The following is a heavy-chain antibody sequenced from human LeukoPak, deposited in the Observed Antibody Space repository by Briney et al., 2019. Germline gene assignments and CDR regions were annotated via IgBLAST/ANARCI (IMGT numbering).Heavy chain of an antibody. V-gene: IGHV3-7*01. CDR2: INQDGGTK. J-gene: IGHJ4*02. CDR1: GFTFTTYY. Sequence: GGSLRLSCAASGFTFTTYYMSWVRQAPGKGLEWVANINQDGGTKYYVDSVKGRFTISRDNAINSVFLQMNSLRAEDTAVYYSAGENWTNDFWGQGTLVTVSS. D-gene: IGHD1/OR15-1a*01. CDR3: AGENWTNDF.